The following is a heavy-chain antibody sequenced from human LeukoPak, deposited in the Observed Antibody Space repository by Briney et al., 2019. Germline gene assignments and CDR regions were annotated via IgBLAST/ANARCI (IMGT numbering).Heavy chain of an antibody. CDR3: ARGDGYEDY. D-gene: IGHD5-12*01. CDR2: IWYDGSNK. CDR1: GFTFSSCG. J-gene: IGHJ4*02. V-gene: IGHV3-33*01. Sequence: PGGSLRLSCAASGFTFSSCGMHWVRQAPGEGLEWVAVIWYDGSNKYYADSVKGRFTISRDNSKNTLYLQMNSLRAEDTAVYYCARGDGYEDYWGQGTLVTVSS.